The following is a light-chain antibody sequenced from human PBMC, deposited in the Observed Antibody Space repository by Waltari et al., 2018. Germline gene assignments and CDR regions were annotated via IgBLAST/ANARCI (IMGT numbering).Light chain of an antibody. CDR3: QQYNNWPLT. V-gene: IGKV3-15*01. CDR1: QSVSSN. Sequence: EIVMTQSPATLSVSPGERATLPCRASQSVSSNLAWYQQKPGQAPRLLLYGASTRATGIPARFSGSVSGTEFTLTISSLQSEDFAVYYCQQYNNWPLTFGQGTRLEIK. J-gene: IGKJ5*01. CDR2: GAS.